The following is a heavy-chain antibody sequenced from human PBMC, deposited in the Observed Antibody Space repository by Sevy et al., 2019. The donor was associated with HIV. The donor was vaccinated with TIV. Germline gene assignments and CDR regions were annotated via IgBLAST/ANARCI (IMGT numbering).Heavy chain of an antibody. CDR2: IYYSGNT. J-gene: IGHJ6*02. CDR1: GGSISSYF. Sequence: SETLSLTCTVSGGSISSYFWSWIRQPPGKGLEWIGYIYYSGNTNYNPSLKSRVTISVDTSRNQFSLKLRSVTAADTAVYYCARDFKGGDGYRSNGMDVWGQGTTVTVSS. D-gene: IGHD5-18*01. CDR3: ARDFKGGDGYRSNGMDV. V-gene: IGHV4-59*01.